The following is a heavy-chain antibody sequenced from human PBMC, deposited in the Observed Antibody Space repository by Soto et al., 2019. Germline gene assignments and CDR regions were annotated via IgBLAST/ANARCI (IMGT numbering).Heavy chain of an antibody. CDR2: ISAYNGNT. CDR1: GYTFTSYG. V-gene: IGHV1-18*01. D-gene: IGHD6-13*01. Sequence: ASVKVSCKASGYTFTSYGISWVRQAPGQGLEWMGWISAYNGNTNYAQKLQGRVTMTTDTSTSTAYMELRSLRSDDTAVYYCARDVYSSRSLQYYYSNDIYFRCQRTAVPVS. J-gene: IGHJ6*02. CDR3: ARDVYSSRSLQYYYSNDIYF.